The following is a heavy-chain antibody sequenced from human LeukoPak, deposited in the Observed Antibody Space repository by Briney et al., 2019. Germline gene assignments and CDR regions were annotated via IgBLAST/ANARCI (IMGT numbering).Heavy chain of an antibody. CDR2: IYHSGST. CDR1: GGSISSSNW. V-gene: IGHV4-4*02. J-gene: IGHJ4*02. D-gene: IGHD1-26*01. Sequence: SETLSLTCAVSGGSISSSNWWSWVRQPPGKGLEWIGEIYHSGSTNYNPSLKSRVTIPVDKSKNQFSLKLSSVTAADTAVYYCARGEVGAAPSFDYWGQGTLVTVSS. CDR3: ARGEVGAAPSFDY.